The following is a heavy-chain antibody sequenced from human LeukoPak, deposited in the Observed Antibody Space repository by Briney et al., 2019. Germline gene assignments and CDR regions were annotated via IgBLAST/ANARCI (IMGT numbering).Heavy chain of an antibody. CDR3: ARAGSYDILTYYYYGMDV. CDR2: ISAYNGNT. CDR1: GYTFTSYG. Sequence: ASVKVSCKASGYTFTSYGISWVRQAPGQGLEWMGWISAYNGNTTYAQKVQGRVTMTTDTSTSTAYMELRSLRSDDTAVYYCARAGSYDILTYYYYGMDVWGQGTTVTVSS. J-gene: IGHJ6*02. V-gene: IGHV1-18*01. D-gene: IGHD3-9*01.